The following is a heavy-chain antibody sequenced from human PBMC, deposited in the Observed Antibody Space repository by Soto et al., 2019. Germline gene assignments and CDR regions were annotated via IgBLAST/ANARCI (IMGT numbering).Heavy chain of an antibody. CDR1: AFTFSSYA. Sequence: QVQLVESGGGVVQPGRSLRLSCAASAFTFSSYAMHWVRQAPGKGLDWVAVISYDGSDKYYADSVKGRFTVSRDNSKNTLYLQMNSLRAEDTAVYYCVKDGSSGWPYYYGLDVWGQGTTVTVSS. J-gene: IGHJ6*02. V-gene: IGHV3-30-3*01. CDR2: ISYDGSDK. CDR3: VKDGSSGWPYYYGLDV. D-gene: IGHD6-19*01.